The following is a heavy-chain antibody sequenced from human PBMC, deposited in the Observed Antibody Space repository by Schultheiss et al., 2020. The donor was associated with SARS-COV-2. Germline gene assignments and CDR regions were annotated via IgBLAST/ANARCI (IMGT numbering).Heavy chain of an antibody. CDR2: ISFDGTKT. D-gene: IGHD3-10*01. Sequence: GGSLRLSCAASGFTFGTYNMHWVRQAPGKGLEWVAIISFDGTKTYYADSVKGRFTISRDNSKNTLYLQMNSLRAEDTAVYYCAKDLKNYYGSGFDYWGQGTLVTVSS. CDR1: GFTFGTYN. J-gene: IGHJ4*02. CDR3: AKDLKNYYGSGFDY. V-gene: IGHV3-30-3*02.